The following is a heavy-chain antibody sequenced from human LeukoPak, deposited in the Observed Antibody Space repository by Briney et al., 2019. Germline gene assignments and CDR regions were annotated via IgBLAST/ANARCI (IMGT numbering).Heavy chain of an antibody. D-gene: IGHD6-13*01. CDR3: ARGEGSSWYDY. J-gene: IGHJ4*02. V-gene: IGHV4-61*02. Sequence: TSETLSLTCTVSGGSISSGSYYWSWIRQPAGKGLEWIGRIYTSGSTNYNPSLKSRVTISVDTSKNQFSLKLSSVIAADTAVYYCARGEGSSWYDYWGQGTLVTVSS. CDR1: GGSISSGSYY. CDR2: IYTSGST.